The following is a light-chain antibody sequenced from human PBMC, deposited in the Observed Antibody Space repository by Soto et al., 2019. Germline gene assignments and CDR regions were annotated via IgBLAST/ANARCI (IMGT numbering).Light chain of an antibody. J-gene: IGKJ1*01. Sequence: ETVMTQSPATLSVSPGERATLSCRASQSVTTNLAWYQHKPGQPPRLLIYGASTRATGIPARFSGSGSGMEFTLTISSLQSEDFAVYFCQQYNNRPPWTFGQGTKVEIK. CDR1: QSVTTN. CDR3: QQYNNRPPWT. CDR2: GAS. V-gene: IGKV3-15*01.